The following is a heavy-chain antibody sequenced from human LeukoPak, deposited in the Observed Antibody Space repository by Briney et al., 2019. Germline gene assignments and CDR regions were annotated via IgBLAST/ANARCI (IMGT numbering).Heavy chain of an antibody. Sequence: SETLSLTCIVSGGSISSXXXXXIRQPPGKGLXXXXXXXSSGSTNYNPSLKSRVTISVDTSKNQFSLKLSPVTAADTAVYYCARGLMMAVAGRGEFHYWGQGTLVTVSS. V-gene: IGHV4-59*01. J-gene: IGHJ4*02. CDR2: XXSSGST. D-gene: IGHD6-13*01. CDR3: ARGLMMAVAGRGEFHY. CDR1: GGSISSXX.